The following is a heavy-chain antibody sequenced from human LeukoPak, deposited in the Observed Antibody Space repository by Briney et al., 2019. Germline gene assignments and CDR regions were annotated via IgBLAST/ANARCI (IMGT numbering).Heavy chain of an antibody. D-gene: IGHD3-10*01. CDR3: AKGHGHYGSGSYGY. CDR1: GFTFSRYG. V-gene: IGHV3-30*02. CDR2: IRYDGSNK. J-gene: IGHJ4*02. Sequence: PGGSLRLSCAASGFTFSRYGMHWVRQAPGKGLEWVAFIRYDGSNKYYADSVKGRFTISRDNSKNTLYLQMNSLRAEDTAVYYCAKGHGHYGSGSYGYWGQGTLVTVSS.